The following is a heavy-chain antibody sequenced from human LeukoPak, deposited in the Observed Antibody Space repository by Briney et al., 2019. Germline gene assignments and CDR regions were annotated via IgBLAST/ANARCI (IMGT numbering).Heavy chain of an antibody. V-gene: IGHV4-34*01. CDR1: GGSFSGYY. D-gene: IGHD3-10*01. CDR3: AGTYYYSYYYYMDV. Sequence: SETLSLTCAVYGGSFSGYYWSWIRQPPGKGLEWIGEINYSGSTNNNPSLKSRVNIALDTSKNQFSLKLSSVTAADTAVYYCAGTYYYSYYYYMDVWGKGTTVTISS. J-gene: IGHJ6*03. CDR2: INYSGST.